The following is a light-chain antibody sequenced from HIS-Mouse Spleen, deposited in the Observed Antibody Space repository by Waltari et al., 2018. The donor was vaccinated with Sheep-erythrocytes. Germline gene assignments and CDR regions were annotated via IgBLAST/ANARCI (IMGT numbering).Light chain of an antibody. J-gene: IGLJ3*02. Sequence: QSALTQPASVSGSPVQSITISCTGTSSYVGSYNLVSWYQQHPGKAPKLMTYGGSKRPSGVSNRFSGSKAGKTASLTIAGLQAEDEADYYCCSYAGSSTPWVFGGGTKLTVL. CDR2: GGS. V-gene: IGLV2-23*01. CDR1: SSYVGSYNL. CDR3: CSYAGSSTPWV.